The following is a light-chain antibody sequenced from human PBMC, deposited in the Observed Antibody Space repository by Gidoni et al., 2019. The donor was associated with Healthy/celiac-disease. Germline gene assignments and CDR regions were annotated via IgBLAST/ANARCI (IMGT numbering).Light chain of an antibody. CDR1: QSVSSN. CDR2: GAS. V-gene: IGKV3-15*01. CDR3: QQYNNWPPLT. J-gene: IGKJ4*01. Sequence: EIVMTQSPATLSVSPGERATLSCRASQSVSSNLAWYQQKPGQAPRLLIYGASTRATGIPARFSGSGSGTDFTLTISSLQSEDFAVYYCQQYNNWPPLTFGGGPKVEIK.